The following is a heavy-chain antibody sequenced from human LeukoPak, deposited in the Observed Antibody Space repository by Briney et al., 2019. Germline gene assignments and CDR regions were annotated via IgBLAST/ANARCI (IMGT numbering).Heavy chain of an antibody. D-gene: IGHD2-15*01. Sequence: SGTLSLTCDVSGGSIGTSNWWTWVRPPPGKGLEWIGEIYHTGSTNYNPSLQSRVTISVDNSQNQFSLKMTSVTAADTAVYYCAKDPEHRPGSEFGYWGQGTLVTVSS. CDR1: GGSIGTSNW. V-gene: IGHV4-4*02. CDR3: AKDPEHRPGSEFGY. J-gene: IGHJ4*02. CDR2: IYHTGST.